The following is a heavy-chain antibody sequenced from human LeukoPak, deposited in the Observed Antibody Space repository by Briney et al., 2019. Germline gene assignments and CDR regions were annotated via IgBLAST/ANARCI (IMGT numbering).Heavy chain of an antibody. D-gene: IGHD2/OR15-2a*01. J-gene: IGHJ4*02. V-gene: IGHV4-39*02. CDR2: IYYSGST. CDR1: DGSISSSFYY. Sequence: PSETLSLTCTVSDGSISSSFYYWGWIRQPPGKGLEWIGSIYYSGSTYYNPSLKSRVTISIDTSKNHFSLKLSSVTAADTAVYYCARDQADPPLYYFDYWGQGTLVTVSS. CDR3: ARDQADPPLYYFDY.